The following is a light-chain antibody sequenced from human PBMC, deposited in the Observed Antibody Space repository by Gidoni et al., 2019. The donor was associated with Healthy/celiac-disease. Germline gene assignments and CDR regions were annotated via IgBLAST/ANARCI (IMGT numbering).Light chain of an antibody. CDR1: QDISNY. Sequence: DIQMTQSPCYLSASVGDRVTITCQASQDISNYLNWYQKKPGKAPKLLIYDASNLETGVPSRFSGSGSGTDFTFTISSLQPEAIATYDCQQYDNRPPPITFGQGTRLEIK. CDR2: DAS. J-gene: IGKJ5*01. V-gene: IGKV1-33*01. CDR3: QQYDNRPPPIT.